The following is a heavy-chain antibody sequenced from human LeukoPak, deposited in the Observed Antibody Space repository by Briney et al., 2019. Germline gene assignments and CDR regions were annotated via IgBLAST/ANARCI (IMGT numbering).Heavy chain of an antibody. V-gene: IGHV1-2*06. J-gene: IGHJ4*02. CDR3: ARSPFRSGWYTGDY. CDR2: INPNSGGT. D-gene: IGHD6-19*01. Sequence: ASVKVSGMASGYTFTGYYMHWVRQAPGQGLEWMGRINPNSGGTKYPQKFQGRVTMTRDTSSSTAYMALSRLRSDDTAVYYYARSPFRSGWYTGDYWGQGTLVTVSS. CDR1: GYTFTGYY.